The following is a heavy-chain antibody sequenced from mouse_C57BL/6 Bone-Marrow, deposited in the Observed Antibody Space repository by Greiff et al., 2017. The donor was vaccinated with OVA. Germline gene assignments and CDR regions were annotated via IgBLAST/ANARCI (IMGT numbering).Heavy chain of an antibody. V-gene: IGHV14-3*01. CDR2: IDPANGNT. CDR3: ARSWDGDYYAMDY. J-gene: IGHJ4*01. Sequence: EVQRVESVAELVRPGASVKLSCTASGFNIKNTYMHWVKQRPEQGLEWIGRIDPANGNTKYAPKFQGKATITADTSSNTAYLQLSSLTSEDTAIYYCARSWDGDYYAMDYWGQGTSVTVSS. CDR1: GFNIKNTY. D-gene: IGHD2-3*01.